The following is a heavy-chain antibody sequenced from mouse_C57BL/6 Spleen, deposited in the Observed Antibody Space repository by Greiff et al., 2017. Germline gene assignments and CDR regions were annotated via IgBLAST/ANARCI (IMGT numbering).Heavy chain of an antibody. V-gene: IGHV1-55*01. Sequence: QVQLQQPGAELVKPGASVKMSCKASGYTFTSYWLTWVKQRPGQGLEWIGDIYPGSGSTNYNEKFKSKATLTVDTSSSTAYMQLSSLTSEDSAVYYCARGLLRDYAMDYWGQGTSVTVSS. CDR2: IYPGSGST. CDR3: ARGLLRDYAMDY. J-gene: IGHJ4*01. CDR1: GYTFTSYW. D-gene: IGHD1-1*01.